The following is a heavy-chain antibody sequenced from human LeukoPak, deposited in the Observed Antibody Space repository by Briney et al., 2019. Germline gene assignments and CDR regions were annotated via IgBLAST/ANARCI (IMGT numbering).Heavy chain of an antibody. Sequence: PGRSLRLSCAASGFTFDNYAMHWVRQAPGKGLEGVSVISWNGGSIGYADSVKGRFTISRDNAKNSLYLPMNSLIAEDTDLYYCAKDGSETAFGVGFHWFDPWGQGTLVTVSS. D-gene: IGHD3-3*01. CDR2: ISWNGGSI. CDR1: GFTFDNYA. J-gene: IGHJ5*02. V-gene: IGHV3-9*01. CDR3: AKDGSETAFGVGFHWFDP.